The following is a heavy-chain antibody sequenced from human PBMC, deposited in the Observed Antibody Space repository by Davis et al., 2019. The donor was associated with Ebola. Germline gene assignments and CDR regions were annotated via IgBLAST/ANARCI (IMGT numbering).Heavy chain of an antibody. Sequence: MPSETLSLTCTVSGGSISSYYWSWIRQPPGKGLEWIGYIYYSGSTNYNPSLKSRVTISVDKSKNQFSLKLSSVTAADTAVYYCARVKPTVNLRLDYWGQGTLVTVSS. D-gene: IGHD4-11*01. V-gene: IGHV4-59*12. CDR2: IYYSGST. CDR1: GGSISSYY. J-gene: IGHJ4*02. CDR3: ARVKPTVNLRLDY.